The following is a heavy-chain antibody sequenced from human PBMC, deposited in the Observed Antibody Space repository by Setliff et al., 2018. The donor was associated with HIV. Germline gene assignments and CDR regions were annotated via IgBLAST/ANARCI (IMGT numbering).Heavy chain of an antibody. CDR1: GYTFSSYG. D-gene: IGHD3-3*01. CDR3: CRYNFWSGYTYYMDV. Sequence: ASVKVSCKTSGYTFSSYGIAWVRQAPGQGLEWMGWISAYNGNTNYAQKLQSRVTMATDTSTNTVYMELRSLRSDDTAVYYCCRYNFWSGYTYYMDVWGKGTTVTVSS. V-gene: IGHV1-18*01. CDR2: ISAYNGNT. J-gene: IGHJ6*03.